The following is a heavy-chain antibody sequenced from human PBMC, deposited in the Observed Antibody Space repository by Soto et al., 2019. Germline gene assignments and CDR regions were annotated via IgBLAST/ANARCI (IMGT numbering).Heavy chain of an antibody. CDR2: IFYNGIT. V-gene: IGHV4-59*01. J-gene: IGHJ6*02. D-gene: IGHD3-10*01. Sequence: LSLTCTVSGGSISDNYWIWIRQPPGKGLEWIGYIFYNGITSYSPSLKSRVSISLDTSKNQFSLNLSSVTAADTAVYYCARDSPRTAVFGPFYYYTMDVWGPGTTVTVSS. CDR1: GGSISDNY. CDR3: ARDSPRTAVFGPFYYYTMDV.